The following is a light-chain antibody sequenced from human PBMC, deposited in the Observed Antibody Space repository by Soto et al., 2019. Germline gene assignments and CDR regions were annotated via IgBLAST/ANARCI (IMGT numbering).Light chain of an antibody. CDR3: QQRSNWPGT. V-gene: IGKV3-11*01. CDR1: QSVRRS. J-gene: IGKJ1*01. CDR2: DAS. Sequence: EIVLTQSPATLSLSPGERATLSCRASQSVRRSLAWYQQNPGQAPRLLIYDASNRATGIPARFSGSGSGTDFTLTISSLEAKDFAVYYCQQRSNWPGTFGQGTKVEIK.